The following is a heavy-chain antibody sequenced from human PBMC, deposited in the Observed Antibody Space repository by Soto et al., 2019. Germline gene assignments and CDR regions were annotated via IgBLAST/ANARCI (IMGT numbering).Heavy chain of an antibody. Sequence: GASVKVSCKASGYTFTGYYMHWVRQAPGQGLEWMGWINPNSGGTNYAQKLQGWVTMTRDTSISTAYMELSRLRSDDTAVYYCARDLGDNDAFDIWGQGTMVTVSS. J-gene: IGHJ3*02. CDR1: GYTFTGYY. CDR3: ARDLGDNDAFDI. V-gene: IGHV1-2*04. D-gene: IGHD4-17*01. CDR2: INPNSGGT.